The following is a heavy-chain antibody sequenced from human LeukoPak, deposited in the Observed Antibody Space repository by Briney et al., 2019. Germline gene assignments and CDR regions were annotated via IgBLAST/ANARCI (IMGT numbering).Heavy chain of an antibody. CDR3: ARKFRNQFDSSGFFGF. CDR1: GGSFSGYF. D-gene: IGHD3-22*01. V-gene: IGHV4-34*01. CDR2: INHSGST. Sequence: SETLSLTCAVSGGSFSGYFWTWIRQAPGKGLEWIGEINHSGSTNYNASLESRFTISVDTSKKQFSLNLNSVTAADTAVYYCARKFRNQFDSSGFFGFWGQGTLVTVSS. J-gene: IGHJ4*02.